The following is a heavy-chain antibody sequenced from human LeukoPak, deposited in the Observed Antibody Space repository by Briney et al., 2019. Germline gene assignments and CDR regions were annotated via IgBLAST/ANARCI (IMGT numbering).Heavy chain of an antibody. Sequence: ASVKVSCKASGYTFTSSYINWVRQAPGQRLEWMGWISAYNGRTNYAQKFQGGVTTTTDSSTSTAYMDLTSLRSDDTAVYYCARGGTYYPCIDYWGQGTLVTVSS. CDR2: ISAYNGRT. J-gene: IGHJ4*02. CDR1: GYTFTSSY. CDR3: ARGGTYYPCIDY. V-gene: IGHV1-18*01. D-gene: IGHD1-26*01.